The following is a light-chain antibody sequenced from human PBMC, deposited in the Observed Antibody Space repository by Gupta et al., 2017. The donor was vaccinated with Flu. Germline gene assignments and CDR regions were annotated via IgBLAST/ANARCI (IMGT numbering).Light chain of an antibody. J-gene: IGKJ1*01. CDR3: QQSDHTPRT. V-gene: IGKV4-1*01. CDR2: WSS. Sequence: YVRQTATIDRESSQGVRDSSNNRNYLNWYQQKPGQPPTLLVSWSSTEESGVPERFSGSGSGTGFTLTISSLQAENGAIDYCQQSDHTPRTFGQGTKVEVK. CDR1: QGVRDSSNNRNY.